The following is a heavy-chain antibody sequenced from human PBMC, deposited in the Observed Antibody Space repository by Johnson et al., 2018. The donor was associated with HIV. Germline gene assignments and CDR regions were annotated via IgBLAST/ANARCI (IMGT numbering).Heavy chain of an antibody. CDR1: GFTFSTYW. J-gene: IGHJ3*02. D-gene: IGHD4/OR15-4a*01. V-gene: IGHV3-7*01. Sequence: VQLVESGGGLVQPGGSLRLSCVASGFTFSTYWMNWVRQAPGKGPQWLANIKHDGSEKYYVDSVKGRFTISRDNAKNSLYLQMNSLRAEDTAVYYCARDSTPWGDDYVDYAFDIWGQGTLVTVSS. CDR3: ARDSTPWGDDYVDYAFDI. CDR2: IKHDGSEK.